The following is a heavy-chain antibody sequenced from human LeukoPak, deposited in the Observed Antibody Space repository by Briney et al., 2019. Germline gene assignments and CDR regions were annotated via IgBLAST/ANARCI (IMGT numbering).Heavy chain of an antibody. V-gene: IGHV2-5*02. D-gene: IGHD3-10*01. CDR3: AHRLSGWFGELSWFDP. J-gene: IGHJ5*02. CDR2: IYWDDDK. Sequence: SGPTLVKPTQTLTLTCTFSGFSLSTSGVGVGWIRQPPGKALEWLALIYWDDDKRYSPSLKSRLTITKDTSKNRVVLTMTNMDPVDTATYYCAHRLSGWFGELSWFDPWGQGTLVTVSS. CDR1: GFSLSTSGVG.